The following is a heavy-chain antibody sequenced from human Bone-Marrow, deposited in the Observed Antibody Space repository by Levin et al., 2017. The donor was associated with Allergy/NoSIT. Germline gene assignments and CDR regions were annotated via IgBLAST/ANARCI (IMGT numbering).Heavy chain of an antibody. Sequence: GGSLRLSCAASGFTFSSYAMSWVRQAPGKGLEWVSSISTTGSTTYYADSVKGRFTMSRDNSKNTLYLQMDSLRAEDTAVYYCAKYDSSGYNPFDYWGQGTLVTVSS. CDR3: AKYDSSGYNPFDY. V-gene: IGHV3-23*01. D-gene: IGHD3-22*01. CDR1: GFTFSSYA. CDR2: ISTTGSTT. J-gene: IGHJ4*02.